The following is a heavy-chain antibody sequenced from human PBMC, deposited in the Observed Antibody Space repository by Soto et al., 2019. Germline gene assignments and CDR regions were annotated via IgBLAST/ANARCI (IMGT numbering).Heavy chain of an antibody. CDR3: ARDTEDSLSFQH. CDR1: GYTFTSYA. V-gene: IGHV1-3*01. J-gene: IGHJ1*01. CDR2: INAGNGNT. D-gene: IGHD4-4*01. Sequence: QVQLVQSGAEVKKPGASVKVSCKASGYTFTSYAMHWVRQAPGQRIEWMGWINAGNGNTKYSQKFQGRVTITRDTSASTAYMELSSLRSEDTAVYYCARDTEDSLSFQHWGQGTLVTVSS.